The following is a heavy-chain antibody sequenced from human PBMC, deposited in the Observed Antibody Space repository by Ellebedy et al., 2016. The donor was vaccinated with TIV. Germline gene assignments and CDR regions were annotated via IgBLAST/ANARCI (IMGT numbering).Heavy chain of an antibody. D-gene: IGHD1-26*01. CDR3: AKAWEASSTFDY. Sequence: AASVKVSCKASGGTFSSYAISWSRQAPGQGLEWMGRIIPILGIANYAQKFQGRVTITADKSTSTAYMELSSLRSEDTAVYYCAKAWEASSTFDYWGQGTLVTVSP. CDR1: GGTFSSYA. CDR2: IIPILGIA. V-gene: IGHV1-69*04. J-gene: IGHJ4*02.